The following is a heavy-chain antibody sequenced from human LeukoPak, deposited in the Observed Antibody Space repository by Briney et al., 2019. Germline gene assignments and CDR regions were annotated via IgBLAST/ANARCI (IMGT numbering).Heavy chain of an antibody. CDR1: GFTFSDYY. V-gene: IGHV3-11*01. J-gene: IGHJ4*02. D-gene: IGHD5-18*01. CDR2: ISSSGSFI. Sequence: GGSLRLSCAASGFTFSDYYMSWIRQAPGKGLEWISKISSSGSFIYHADSVKGRFTISRDNAKNSLYLQINSLRAEDTAVYYCAKLYGYSYGYIDFWGQGTLVTVSS. CDR3: AKLYGYSYGYIDF.